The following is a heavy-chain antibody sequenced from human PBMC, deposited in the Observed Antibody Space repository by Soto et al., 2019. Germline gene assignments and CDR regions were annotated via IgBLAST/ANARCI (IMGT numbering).Heavy chain of an antibody. CDR1: GYTFTSYA. CDR2: IIPIFGTA. J-gene: IGHJ4*02. V-gene: IGHV1-69*13. D-gene: IGHD1-26*01. Sequence: GASVKVSCKASGYTFTSYAISWVRQAPGQGLEWMGGIIPIFGTANYAQKFQGRVTITADESTSTAYMELSSLRSEDTAVYYCARREIQGPIDYWGQGTLVTVSS. CDR3: ARREIQGPIDY.